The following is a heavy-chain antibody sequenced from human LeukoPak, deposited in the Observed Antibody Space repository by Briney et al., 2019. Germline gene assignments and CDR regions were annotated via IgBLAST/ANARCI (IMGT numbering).Heavy chain of an antibody. CDR1: GGTFSSYA. CDR3: ARDYGFWSGYYHNPHANDAFDI. CDR2: IIPIFGTA. D-gene: IGHD3-3*01. V-gene: IGHV1-69*13. J-gene: IGHJ3*02. Sequence: SVKVSCKASGGTFSSYAISWVRQAPGQGLEWMGGIIPIFGTANYAQKFQGRVTITADESTSTAYMELSSLRSEDTAVYYCARDYGFWSGYYHNPHANDAFDIWGQGTMVTVSS.